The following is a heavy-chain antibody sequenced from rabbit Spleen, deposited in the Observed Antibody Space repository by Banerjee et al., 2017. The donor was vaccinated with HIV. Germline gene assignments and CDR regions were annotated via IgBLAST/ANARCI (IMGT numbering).Heavy chain of an antibody. V-gene: IGHV1S45*01. D-gene: IGHD5-1*01. CDR2: IYVGSGGGT. CDR3: ARAGEGGDGYLNL. J-gene: IGHJ4*01. CDR1: GFSFNYSYW. Sequence: EQLEESGGGLVKPEGSLTLTCKASGFSFNYSYWICWVRQAPGKGLEWIACIYVGSGGGTKYATWAKGRFTISKTSSTTVTLQMTSLTVADTATYFCARAGEGGDGYLNLWGPGTLVTVS.